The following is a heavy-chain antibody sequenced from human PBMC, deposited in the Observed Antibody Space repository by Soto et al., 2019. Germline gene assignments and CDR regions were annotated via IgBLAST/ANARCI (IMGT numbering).Heavy chain of an antibody. CDR3: ARVSCSGGSCYLTSRYNYYVMDV. CDR1: VASFSGYY. V-gene: IGHV4-34*01. Sequence: PAETLCLTCAVHVASFSGYYWSWVRQSPGKGLDSIGEITHSGTTNYSPSLKSRVTISVDTSKNHFFLSLRSVTAADTGVYYFARVSCSGGSCYLTSRYNYYVMDVWGQGTTVTVSS. D-gene: IGHD2-15*01. CDR2: ITHSGTT. J-gene: IGHJ6*01.